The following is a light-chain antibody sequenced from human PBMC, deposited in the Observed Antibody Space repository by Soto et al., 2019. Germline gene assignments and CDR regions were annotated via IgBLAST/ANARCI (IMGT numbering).Light chain of an antibody. J-gene: IGKJ2*01. CDR1: QSVTSN. CDR3: QQYNNWPPYT. Sequence: EIVMTQSPATLSVSPGDSATLSCRASQSVTSNLAWYQQKPGQAPRLLIYGSSTRATGIPARFSGSGSGTEFILTISSLQSEDFAIYYCQQYNNWPPYTFGQGTKLEIK. CDR2: GSS. V-gene: IGKV3D-15*01.